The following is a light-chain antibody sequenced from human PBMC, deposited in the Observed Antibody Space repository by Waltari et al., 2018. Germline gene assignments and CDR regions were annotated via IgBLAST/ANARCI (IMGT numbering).Light chain of an antibody. Sequence: DIVMNQSPAALAVSLSDRATIIFKSSQSVLSNSNDKNYLSWYQQKPGQPPKQLLYWASTRESGVPDRFSGSGSGTDFTLTISSLQAEDVAVYYCQQYYRSRTFGQGTKVEIK. CDR1: QSVLSNSNDKNY. CDR2: WAS. J-gene: IGKJ1*01. V-gene: IGKV4-1*01. CDR3: QQYYRSRT.